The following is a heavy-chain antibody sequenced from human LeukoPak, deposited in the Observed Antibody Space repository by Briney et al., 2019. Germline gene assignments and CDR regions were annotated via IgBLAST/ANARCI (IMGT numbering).Heavy chain of an antibody. V-gene: IGHV3-48*01. CDR3: ARDFYGSSGSFDY. CDR1: GFTFITYS. D-gene: IGHD6-19*01. Sequence: GGSLRLSCAASGFTFITYSMNWVRQAPGKGLEWVSYISSSSSTIYYADSVKGRFTISRDNAKNSLYLQMNSLRAEDTAVYYCARDFYGSSGSFDYWGQGTLVTVSS. J-gene: IGHJ4*02. CDR2: ISSSSSTI.